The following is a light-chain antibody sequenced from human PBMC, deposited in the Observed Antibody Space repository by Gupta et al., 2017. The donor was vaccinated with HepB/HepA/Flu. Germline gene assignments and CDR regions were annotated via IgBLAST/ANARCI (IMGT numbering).Light chain of an antibody. Sequence: DIQMTQSPSSLSASVGDRVTITCRASQGINTSLAWFQQKPGKAPKSLIYGVSTLQSGVPLRCSGSGSGTDFTLTISSLQPEDSSTYYCQNDRSSTLTFGGGTKVEIK. CDR2: GVS. CDR1: QGINTS. CDR3: QNDRSSTLT. J-gene: IGKJ4*01. V-gene: IGKV1-16*01.